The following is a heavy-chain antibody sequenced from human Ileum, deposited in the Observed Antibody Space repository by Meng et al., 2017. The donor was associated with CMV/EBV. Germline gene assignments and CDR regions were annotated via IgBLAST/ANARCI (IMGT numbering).Heavy chain of an antibody. CDR2: IHYNEKT. D-gene: IGHD3-22*01. CDR3: TTRGLGFDSSLFDF. Sequence: HLQLKGSGPGSGGPSETPSLTCTGSGGSINSNNYFWGWIRQAPGKGPEWIGSIHYNEKTYYNPPFKSRVTISVDTSNKQVSLNLNSVTAADTAVYYCTTRGLGFDSSLFDFWGQGTLVTVSS. CDR1: GGSINSNNYF. V-gene: IGHV4-39*07. J-gene: IGHJ4*02.